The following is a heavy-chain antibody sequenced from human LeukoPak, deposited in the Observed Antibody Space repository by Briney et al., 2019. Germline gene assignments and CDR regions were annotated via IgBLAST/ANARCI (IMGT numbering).Heavy chain of an antibody. V-gene: IGHV3-7*03. CDR2: MKQDGSEK. D-gene: IGHD2-15*01. CDR1: GFTFNTYW. J-gene: IGHJ4*02. CDR3: ATDIVLVVAAVH. Sequence: GGSLRLSCAASGFTFNTYWMSWVRQAPGKGLEWVANMKQDGSEKYYVDSVKGRFTISRDNAKKSLYLQMNSLRAEDTAVYYCATDIVLVVAAVHWGQGTLVTVSS.